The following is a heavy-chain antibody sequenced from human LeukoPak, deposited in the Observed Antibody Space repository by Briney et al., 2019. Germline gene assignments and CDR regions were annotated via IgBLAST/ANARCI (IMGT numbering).Heavy chain of an antibody. CDR3: ARVASIRYFDWLLEDDAFDI. CDR2: IYHSGST. CDR1: GYSINSGYY. Sequence: SETLSLTCTVSGYSINSGYYWGWIRQPPGKGLEWIGSIYHSGSTYYNPSLKSRVTISVDTSKNQFSLKLNSVTAADTAVYYCARVASIRYFDWLLEDDAFDIWGQGTMVAVSS. J-gene: IGHJ3*02. V-gene: IGHV4-38-2*02. D-gene: IGHD3-9*01.